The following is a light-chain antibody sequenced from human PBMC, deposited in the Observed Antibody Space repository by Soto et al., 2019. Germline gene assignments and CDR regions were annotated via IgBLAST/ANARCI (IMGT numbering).Light chain of an antibody. CDR3: QQYGTSPYT. J-gene: IGKJ2*01. Sequence: EIVLTQSPGTLSLSPGERATLSCRASQSVSSSYLAWYQLKPGQAPRLLIYGASSRATGIPDRFSGSGSGTDFTLTISRLEPEDFAVYYCQQYGTSPYTFGQGTKLEIK. CDR2: GAS. V-gene: IGKV3-20*01. CDR1: QSVSSSY.